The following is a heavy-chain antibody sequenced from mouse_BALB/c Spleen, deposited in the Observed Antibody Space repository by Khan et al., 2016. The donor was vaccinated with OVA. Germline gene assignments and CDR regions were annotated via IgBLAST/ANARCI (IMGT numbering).Heavy chain of an antibody. Sequence: QVPLKESGPGLVQPSQSLSITCTVSGFSLNNYSVHWVRQSPGKGLEWLGVIWSAGSTDYNAAFISRLTISKDNSRSQVFIKMNSLQPNDTAIYYCARRGYDYGRGALFAYWGQGTLVTVSA. J-gene: IGHJ3*01. CDR3: ARRGYDYGRGALFAY. CDR2: IWSAGST. CDR1: GFSLNNYS. V-gene: IGHV2-2*02. D-gene: IGHD2-4*01.